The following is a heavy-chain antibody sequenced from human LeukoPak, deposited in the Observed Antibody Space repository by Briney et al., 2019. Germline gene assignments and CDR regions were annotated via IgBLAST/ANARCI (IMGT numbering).Heavy chain of an antibody. J-gene: IGHJ4*02. CDR1: GFTFSSSW. Sequence: PGGSLRLSCAASGFTFSSSWMDWVRQAPGKGLEWVANIKQDGSEKFYVDSVKGRFTISRDNAKNSLYLQMDSLRAEDTAVYYCARGVMAARLYYFDYWGRGILVTVSS. V-gene: IGHV3-7*04. CDR2: IKQDGSEK. D-gene: IGHD2-21*01. CDR3: ARGVMAARLYYFDY.